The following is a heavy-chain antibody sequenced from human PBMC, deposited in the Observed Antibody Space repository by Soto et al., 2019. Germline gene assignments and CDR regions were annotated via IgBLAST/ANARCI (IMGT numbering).Heavy chain of an antibody. J-gene: IGHJ5*02. CDR2: INPSGGST. Sequence: QVQLVQSGAEVKKPGASVKVSCKASGYTFTSYYMHWVRQAPGRGLEWMGIINPSGGSTSYAQKFQRRVTMTRATSTSTVYMALSSLRSQDTAVYYCARSPYSSSWYWFVHWGQGTLVTVSS. D-gene: IGHD6-13*01. CDR3: ARSPYSSSWYWFVH. V-gene: IGHV1-46*01. CDR1: GYTFTSYY.